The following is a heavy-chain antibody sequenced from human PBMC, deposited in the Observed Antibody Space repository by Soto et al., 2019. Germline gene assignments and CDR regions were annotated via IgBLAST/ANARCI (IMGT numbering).Heavy chain of an antibody. D-gene: IGHD6-19*01. Sequence: GERLSRNCAASVLTRISYWMCWVRQAPGKGLEWVANIKQDGSEKYYVDSVKGRFTISRDNAKNSLYLQMNSLRAEDTAVYYCARGPQHPLIAVAAFDYWGQGT. V-gene: IGHV3-7*03. CDR1: VLTRISYW. J-gene: IGHJ4*02. CDR3: ARGPQHPLIAVAAFDY. CDR2: IKQDGSEK.